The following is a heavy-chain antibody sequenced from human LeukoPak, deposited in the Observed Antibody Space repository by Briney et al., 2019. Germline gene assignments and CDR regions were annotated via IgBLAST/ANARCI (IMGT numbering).Heavy chain of an antibody. CDR3: ARHSYSSAWYGLDAFDI. V-gene: IGHV5-51*01. CDR1: GYSFTSSW. Sequence: GESLKISCKGSGYSFTSSWTGWVRQLPGKGREGLGIIYPGDSDTRYSPSFQGQVTISADKSISTAYLQWSSLKASDTAMYYCARHSYSSAWYGLDAFDIWGQGTMVTVSS. D-gene: IGHD6-13*01. CDR2: IYPGDSDT. J-gene: IGHJ3*02.